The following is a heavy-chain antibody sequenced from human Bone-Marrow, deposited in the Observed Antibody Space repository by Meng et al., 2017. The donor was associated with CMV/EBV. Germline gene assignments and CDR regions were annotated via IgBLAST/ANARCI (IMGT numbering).Heavy chain of an antibody. D-gene: IGHD6-13*01. V-gene: IGHV4-59*01. Sequence: SETLSLTCTVSGCSISSYYWSWIRQPPGKGLEWIGYIYYSGSTNYNPSLKSRVTISVDTAKNQFYLKLSSVTAADTAVYYCAIARGIAGPFDYWGQGTLVTVSS. J-gene: IGHJ4*02. CDR1: GCSISSYY. CDR3: AIARGIAGPFDY. CDR2: IYYSGST.